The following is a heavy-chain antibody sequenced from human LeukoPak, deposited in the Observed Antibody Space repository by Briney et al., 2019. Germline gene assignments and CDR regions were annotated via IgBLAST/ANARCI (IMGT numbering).Heavy chain of an antibody. CDR3: ARDSHYGMDV. J-gene: IGHJ6*02. Sequence: PSETLSLTCTVSGGSISSYYWSWIRQPPGKGLEWIGYIYYSGSTNYNPSLKSRVTISVDTSKNQFSLKLSSVTATDTAVYYCARDSHYGMDVWGQGTTVTASS. CDR2: IYYSGST. CDR1: GGSISSYY. V-gene: IGHV4-59*01.